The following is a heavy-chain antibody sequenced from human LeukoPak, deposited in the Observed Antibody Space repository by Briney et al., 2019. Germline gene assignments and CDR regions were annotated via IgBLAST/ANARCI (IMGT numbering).Heavy chain of an antibody. J-gene: IGHJ6*03. D-gene: IGHD3-22*01. CDR2: INHSGST. Sequence: PSETLSLTCAVYGGSFSGYYWSWIRQPPGKGLEWIGEINHSGSTNYNPSLKSRVTISVDTSKNQFSLKLSSVTAADTAVYYCARGLTVGYDSSGYYPIYYYYYIDVWGKGTTVTFSS. V-gene: IGHV4-34*01. CDR3: ARGLTVGYDSSGYYPIYYYYYIDV. CDR1: GGSFSGYY.